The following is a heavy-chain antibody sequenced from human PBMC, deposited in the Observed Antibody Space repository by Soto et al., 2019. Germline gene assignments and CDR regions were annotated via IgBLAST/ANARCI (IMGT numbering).Heavy chain of an antibody. CDR3: VRDPNSGSDHDY. CDR2: IWNDGSNK. J-gene: IGHJ4*02. D-gene: IGHD1-26*01. V-gene: IGHV3-33*01. CDR1: GFTFSSHG. Sequence: GGSLRLSCVVSGFTFSSHGMHWVRQAPGKGLEWVAVIWNDGSNKYYADSVKGRFTISRDNSKNTLYMQMNSLRAEDTAVYYCVRDPNSGSDHDYWGQGTRVTVSS.